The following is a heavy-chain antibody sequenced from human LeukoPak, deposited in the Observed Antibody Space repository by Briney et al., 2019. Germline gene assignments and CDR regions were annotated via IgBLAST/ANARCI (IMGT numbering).Heavy chain of an antibody. CDR2: INPNSGGT. CDR1: GYTFTGYY. D-gene: IGHD1-26*01. Sequence: GASVKVSCKASGYTFTGYYMHWVRQAPGQGLEWMGWINPNSGGTNYAQKFQGRVTMTRDTSISTAYMELSRLRSDDTAVYHCARDFESVGDPKWEAPSVLFNIWGQGTMVTVSS. V-gene: IGHV1-2*02. CDR3: ARDFESVGDPKWEAPSVLFNI. J-gene: IGHJ3*02.